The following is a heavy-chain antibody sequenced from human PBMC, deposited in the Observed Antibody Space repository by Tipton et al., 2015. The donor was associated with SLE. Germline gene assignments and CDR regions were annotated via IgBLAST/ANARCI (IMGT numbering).Heavy chain of an antibody. CDR1: GGSVSSSSKY. CDR2: IYYTGTTT. D-gene: IGHD3-3*01. V-gene: IGHV4-39*07. CDR3: ARSAIFGVIMGGYFDY. J-gene: IGHJ4*02. Sequence: TLSLTCTVSGGSVSSSSKYWAWIRQPPGKGLGWIGSIYYTGTTTYYNSFLKSRVTMSVDTSKNQFSLKLSSVTAADTAVYYCARSAIFGVIMGGYFDYWGQGTLVTVSS.